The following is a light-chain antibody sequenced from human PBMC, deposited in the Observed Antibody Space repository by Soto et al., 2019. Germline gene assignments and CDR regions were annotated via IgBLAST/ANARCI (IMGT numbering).Light chain of an antibody. CDR1: QSVDRY. CDR3: QQYGTAPPRYT. Sequence: EIVLTQSPATLSLSPGDRATLSCRASQSVDRYLAWYQQKPGQAPRLLIYGASKRATGIPDRFSGSGSGTDFTLTVSRLEPEDFAVYYCQQYGTAPPRYTFGQGTKLEIK. J-gene: IGKJ2*01. CDR2: GAS. V-gene: IGKV3-20*01.